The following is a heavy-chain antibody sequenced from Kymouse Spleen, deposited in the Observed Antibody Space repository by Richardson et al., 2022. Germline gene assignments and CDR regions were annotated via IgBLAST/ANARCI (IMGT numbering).Heavy chain of an antibody. D-gene: IGHD3-3*01. CDR2: IYYSGST. J-gene: IGHJ6*02. CDR3: ARSTYYDFWSGFPNYYYYYGMDV. V-gene: IGHV4-61*01. Sequence: QVQLQESGPGLVKPSETLSLTCTVSGGSVSSGSYYWSWIRQPPGKGLEWIGYIYYSGSTNYNPSLKSRVTISVDTSKNQFSLKLSSVTAADTAVYYCARSTYYDFWSGFPNYYYYYGMDVWGQGTTVTVSS. CDR1: GGSVSSGSYY.